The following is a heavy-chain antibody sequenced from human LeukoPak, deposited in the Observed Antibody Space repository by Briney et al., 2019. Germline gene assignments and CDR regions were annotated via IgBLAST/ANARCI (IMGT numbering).Heavy chain of an antibody. CDR2: LSGSGTNT. J-gene: IGHJ4*02. CDR1: GFTFSSYG. CDR3: AKAPVTTCRGAYCYPFDY. V-gene: IGHV3-23*01. Sequence: GGSLRLSCAASGFTFSSYGMSWVRQAPGKGLEWVSGLSGSGTNTYYADSVKGRFTISRDSSKNTLFLQMNRLRPEDAAVYYCAKAPVTTCRGAYCYPFDYWGQGTLVTVSS. D-gene: IGHD2-21*01.